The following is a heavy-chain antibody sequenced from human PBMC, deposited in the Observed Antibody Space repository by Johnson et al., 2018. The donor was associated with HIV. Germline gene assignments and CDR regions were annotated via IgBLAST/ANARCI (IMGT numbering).Heavy chain of an antibody. CDR2: ISGSGGST. CDR3: AKGPSQLGSAFDI. Sequence: VQLVESGGGLVQPGGSLKLSCVASGFTFSASAIHWVRQAPGKGLEWVSGISGSGGSTYYADSVKGRFTISRDNAKNTLYLQMNSLRAEDTAVYYCAKGPSQLGSAFDIWGQGTMVTVSS. CDR1: GFTFSASA. D-gene: IGHD2-2*01. V-gene: IGHV3-23*04. J-gene: IGHJ3*02.